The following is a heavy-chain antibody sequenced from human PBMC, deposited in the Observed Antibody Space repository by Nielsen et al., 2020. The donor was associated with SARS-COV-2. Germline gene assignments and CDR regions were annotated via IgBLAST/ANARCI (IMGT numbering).Heavy chain of an antibody. Sequence: SETLSLTCTVSGGSISSGSYSWSWIRQPPGKGLEWIGYIYHSGSTYYNPSLKSRVTISVDRSKNQFSLKLSSVTAADTAVYYCARHSPGGAFDIWGQGTMVTVSS. D-gene: IGHD3-16*01. CDR3: ARHSPGGAFDI. CDR2: IYHSGST. J-gene: IGHJ3*02. CDR1: GGSISSGSYS. V-gene: IGHV4-30-2*01.